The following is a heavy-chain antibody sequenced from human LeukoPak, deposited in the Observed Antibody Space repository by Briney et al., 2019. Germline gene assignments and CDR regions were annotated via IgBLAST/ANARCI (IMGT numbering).Heavy chain of an antibody. V-gene: IGHV3-74*03. CDR1: GFTLSSYW. D-gene: IGHD4/OR15-4a*01. CDR2: INGDGSST. CDR3: ARRAGAYSHPYDY. Sequence: GGSLRLSCVASGFTLSSYWMHWVRQAPGKGLVWVSRINGDGSSTTYADSVKGRFTISRDNSKNTLYLQMNSLRAEDTAVYYCARRAGAYSHPYDYWGQGTLVTVSS. J-gene: IGHJ4*02.